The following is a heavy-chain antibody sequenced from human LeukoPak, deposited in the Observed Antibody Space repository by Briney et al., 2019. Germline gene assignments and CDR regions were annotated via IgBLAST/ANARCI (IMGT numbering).Heavy chain of an antibody. V-gene: IGHV1-69*04. CDR3: ASNFEMATIATPLNYYDY. D-gene: IGHD5-24*01. CDR2: IMPILGIA. J-gene: IGHJ4*02. CDR1: GGTFSSYA. Sequence: SVKVSCKASGGTFSSYAICWVRQAPVQGLEWGGRIMPILGIANYAQKFQARDTINDDKSTSTAYMELSSLRYEDTAVYYCASNFEMATIATPLNYYDYWGQGTLVTVSS.